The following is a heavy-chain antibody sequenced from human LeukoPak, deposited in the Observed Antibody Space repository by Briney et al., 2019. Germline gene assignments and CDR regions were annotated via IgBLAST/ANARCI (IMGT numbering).Heavy chain of an antibody. V-gene: IGHV4-34*01. CDR3: ARSYDSSGYSQYYFDY. J-gene: IGHJ4*02. CDR2: INYSGST. Sequence: SETLSLTCAVYGGSFSGYYWSWIRQPPGKGLEWIGEINYSGSTNYNPPLKSRVTISVDTSKNQFSLKLSSVTASDTAVYYCARSYDSSGYSQYYFDYWGQGTLVTVSS. CDR1: GGSFSGYY. D-gene: IGHD3-22*01.